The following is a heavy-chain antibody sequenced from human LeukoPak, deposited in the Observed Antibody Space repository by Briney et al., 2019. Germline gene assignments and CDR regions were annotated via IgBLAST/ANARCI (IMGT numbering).Heavy chain of an antibody. CDR1: GFTVSTNY. CDR3: ARGKPATTIRPYCDL. J-gene: IGHJ4*02. V-gene: IGHV3-66*01. D-gene: IGHD1-26*01. CDR2: IYSDGST. Sequence: GGSLRFSCTASGFTVSTNYMTWVRQAPGKGLEWVSVIYSDGSTYYADSVKGRFTISRDNSKNTLYLHMNSLRAEDTAVYYCARGKPATTIRPYCDLWAQRTLVTVSS.